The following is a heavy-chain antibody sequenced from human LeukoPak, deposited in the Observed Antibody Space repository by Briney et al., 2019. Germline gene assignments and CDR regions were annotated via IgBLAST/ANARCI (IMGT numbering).Heavy chain of an antibody. V-gene: IGHV3-33*01. CDR1: GFTFSSYG. D-gene: IGHD5-18*01. CDR2: IWYDGSNK. CDR3: ARVRTSKRGYSYGLPDY. Sequence: PGGSLRLSCAASGFTFSSYGMPWVRQAPGKGLEWVAVIWYDGSNKYYADSVKGRFTISRDNSKNTLYLQMNSLRAEDTAVYYCARVRTSKRGYSYGLPDYWGQGTLVTVSS. J-gene: IGHJ4*02.